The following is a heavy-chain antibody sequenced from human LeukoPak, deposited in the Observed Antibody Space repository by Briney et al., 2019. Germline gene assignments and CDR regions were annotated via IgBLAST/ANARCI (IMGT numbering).Heavy chain of an antibody. J-gene: IGHJ3*02. V-gene: IGHV3-74*01. Sequence: SGGSLRLSCAASGLTFSSYWKHWVRQAPGKGLVWVSRINSDGSSTSYADSVKGRFTISRDNAKNTLYLQMNSLRAEDTAVYYCARSIYDILTGYYHDAFDIWGQGTMVTVSS. CDR2: INSDGSST. CDR1: GLTFSSYW. D-gene: IGHD3-9*01. CDR3: ARSIYDILTGYYHDAFDI.